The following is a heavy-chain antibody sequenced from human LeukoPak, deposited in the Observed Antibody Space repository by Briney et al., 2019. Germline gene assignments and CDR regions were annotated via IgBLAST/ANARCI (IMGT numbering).Heavy chain of an antibody. CDR3: ARASYYYDSSGYYLTFDY. Sequence: SETLSLTCTVSGGSISSYYWSWIRQPPGKGLEWIGYIYYCGSTNYNPSLKSRVTISVDTSKNQFSLKLSSVTAADTAVYYCARASYYYDSSGYYLTFDYWGQGTLVTVSS. V-gene: IGHV4-59*01. CDR1: GGSISSYY. J-gene: IGHJ4*02. CDR2: IYYCGST. D-gene: IGHD3-22*01.